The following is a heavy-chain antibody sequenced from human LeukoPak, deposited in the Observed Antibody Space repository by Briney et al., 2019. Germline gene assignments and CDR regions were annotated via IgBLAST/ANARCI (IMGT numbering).Heavy chain of an antibody. J-gene: IGHJ4*02. CDR2: ISSSSGTTT. D-gene: IGHD1-26*01. V-gene: IGHV3-11*04. Sequence: GGSLRLSCAASGFTFSDYYMSWVRQAPGKGLEWVSYISSSSGTTTHYADSVKGRFTISRDNAKNSLHLQMNSLRAEDTAVYYCARVRGSYSVDYWGQGTLVTVSS. CDR1: GFTFSDYY. CDR3: ARVRGSYSVDY.